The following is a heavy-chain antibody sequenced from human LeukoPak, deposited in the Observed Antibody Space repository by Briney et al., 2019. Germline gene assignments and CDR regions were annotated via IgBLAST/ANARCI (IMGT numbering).Heavy chain of an antibody. CDR2: ISSSSSYI. CDR1: GFTFSSYS. J-gene: IGHJ4*02. Sequence: PGGSLRLSCAASGFTFSSYSMNWVRQAPGKGLEWVSSISSSSSYIYYADSVKGRLTISRDNAKNSLYLQMNSLRAEDTAVYYCARDGQEFSSSWYADYWGQGTLVTVSS. V-gene: IGHV3-21*01. D-gene: IGHD6-13*01. CDR3: ARDGQEFSSSWYADY.